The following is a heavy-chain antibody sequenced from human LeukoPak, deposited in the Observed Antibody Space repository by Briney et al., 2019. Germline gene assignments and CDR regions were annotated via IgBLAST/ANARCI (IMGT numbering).Heavy chain of an antibody. D-gene: IGHD6-13*01. V-gene: IGHV3-23*01. CDR3: AKDEGGRSSWYRQYFQH. Sequence: PGGSLRLSCAASGFTFSSYAMSWVRQAPGKGLEWVSGISGSGGSTYYADSVKGRFTISRGNSKNTLYLQMNSLRAEDTAVYYCAKDEGGRSSWYRQYFQHSGQGTLVTVSS. CDR1: GFTFSSYA. CDR2: ISGSGGST. J-gene: IGHJ1*01.